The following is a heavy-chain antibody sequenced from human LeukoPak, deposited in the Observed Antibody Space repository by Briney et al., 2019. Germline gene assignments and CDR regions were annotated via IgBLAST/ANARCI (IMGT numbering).Heavy chain of an antibody. Sequence: SGPTLVQPTPPLTLTCTFSGFSLSTSGMCVSWIRQPPGKALEWLARIDWDDDKYYSTSLKTRLTISKDTSKNQVVLTMTNMDPVDTATYYCARISGGKADYWGQGTLVTVSS. J-gene: IGHJ4*02. CDR1: GFSLSTSGMC. CDR2: IDWDDDK. CDR3: ARISGGKADY. V-gene: IGHV2-70*11. D-gene: IGHD4-23*01.